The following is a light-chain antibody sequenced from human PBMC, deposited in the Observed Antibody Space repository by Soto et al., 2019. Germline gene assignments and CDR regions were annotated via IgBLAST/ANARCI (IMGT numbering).Light chain of an antibody. CDR1: QSVSSSY. CDR3: QQYGSSGT. Sequence: EIVLTQSPGTLCLSPGERATLSCRASQSVSSSYLAWYQQKPGQAPRLLIYDASNRATGIPARFSGSGSGTDFTLTISRLEPEDFAVYYCQQYGSSGTFGQGTKVDIK. CDR2: DAS. V-gene: IGKV3-20*01. J-gene: IGKJ1*01.